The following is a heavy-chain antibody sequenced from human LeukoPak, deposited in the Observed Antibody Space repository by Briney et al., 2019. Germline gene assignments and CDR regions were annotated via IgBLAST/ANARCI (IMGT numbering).Heavy chain of an antibody. D-gene: IGHD4-17*01. V-gene: IGHV1-69*04. CDR3: VGATVTTGFYTNI. CDR2: IIPILGIA. Sequence: ASVKVSCKASGGTFSSYAISWVRQAPGQGLEWMGRIIPILGIANYAQKFQGRVTITADKSTSTAYMELSSLRSEDTAVYYCVGATVTTGFYTNIWGQGTMVTVSS. CDR1: GGTFSSYA. J-gene: IGHJ3*02.